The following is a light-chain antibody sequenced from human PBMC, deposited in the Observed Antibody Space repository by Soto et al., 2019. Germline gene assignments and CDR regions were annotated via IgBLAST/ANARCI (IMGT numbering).Light chain of an antibody. J-gene: IGKJ1*01. V-gene: IGKV3-11*01. CDR3: QQYGSSPWT. CDR2: DAS. CDR1: QSVGSY. Sequence: EIVLTQSPATLSLSPGERATLSCRASQSVGSYLAWFQQRPGQAPRLVIHDASKRATGIPARFSGSGSGTDFSLTISGLEPEDFAVYYCQQYGSSPWTFGQGTKVEVK.